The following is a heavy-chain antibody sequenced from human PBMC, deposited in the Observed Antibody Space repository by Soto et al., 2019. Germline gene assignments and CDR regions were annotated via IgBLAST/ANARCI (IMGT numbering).Heavy chain of an antibody. CDR1: GFTFSTYS. Sequence: GGSLRLSCAASGFTFSTYSMNWVRQAPGKGLEWVSSISSTNTYIYYTDSVKGRFTISRDNAENSLYLQMNSLRAEDTAVYYCATYYYGSGSRKDYFDYWGQGTLVTVSS. J-gene: IGHJ4*02. CDR3: ATYYYGSGSRKDYFDY. CDR2: ISSTNTYI. D-gene: IGHD3-10*01. V-gene: IGHV3-21*01.